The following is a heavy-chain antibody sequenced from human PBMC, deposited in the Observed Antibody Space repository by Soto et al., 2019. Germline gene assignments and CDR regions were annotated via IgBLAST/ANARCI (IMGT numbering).Heavy chain of an antibody. CDR1: GGSISSSSYY. CDR3: ARHEGPYGSGRDGGNWFDP. V-gene: IGHV4-39*01. D-gene: IGHD3-10*01. J-gene: IGHJ5*02. CDR2: IYYSGST. Sequence: SETLSLTCTVSGGSISSSSYYWGWIRQPPGKGLEWIGSIYYSGSTYYNPSLKSRVTISVDTSKNQFSLKLSSVTAADTAVYYCARHEGPYGSGRDGGNWFDPWGQGTLVTVSS.